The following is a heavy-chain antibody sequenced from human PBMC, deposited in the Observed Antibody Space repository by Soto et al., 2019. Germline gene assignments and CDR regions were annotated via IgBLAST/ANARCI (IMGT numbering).Heavy chain of an antibody. CDR1: GYTFTGYY. CDR2: INPNSGGT. CDR3: ARELGYCSSTSCVNYFDY. J-gene: IGHJ4*02. V-gene: IGHV1-2*04. D-gene: IGHD2-2*01. Sequence: ASVKVSCKASGYTFTGYYMHWVRQAPGQGLEWMGWINPNSGGTNYAQKFQGWVTMTRDTSISTAYMELSRLRSDDTAVYYCARELGYCSSTSCVNYFDYWGQGTLVTVST.